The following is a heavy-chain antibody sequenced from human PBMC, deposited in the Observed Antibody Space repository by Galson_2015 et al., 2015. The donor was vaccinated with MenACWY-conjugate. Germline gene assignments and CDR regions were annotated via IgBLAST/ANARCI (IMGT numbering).Heavy chain of an antibody. V-gene: IGHV3-30*01. J-gene: IGHJ4*02. D-gene: IGHD6-19*01. CDR1: GFTFSSHA. Sequence: SLRLSCAASGFTFSSHAMHWVRQAPGKGLEWVAVISHDGTNKWYADSVKGRFTISRDNSKNTLDLQMNSLRAEDTAVYYCARDGSVWYAVDYCGQGTLVTVSS. CDR3: ARDGSVWYAVDY. CDR2: ISHDGTNK.